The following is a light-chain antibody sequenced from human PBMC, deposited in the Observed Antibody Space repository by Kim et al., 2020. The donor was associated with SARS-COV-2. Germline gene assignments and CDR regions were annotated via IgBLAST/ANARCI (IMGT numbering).Light chain of an antibody. J-gene: IGLJ1*01. CDR1: FSNIGAGYV. CDR2: GHT. CDR3: QSYDSSLNSDV. Sequence: QSVLTQPPSVSAAPGQRVTISCTGTFSNIGAGYVVHWYQQVVGAAPKLINYGHTNRPSGVPDRFSGSKSDTSASLAITGLQPEDEADYYCQSYDSSLNSDVFGTGTKVTVL. V-gene: IGLV1-40*01.